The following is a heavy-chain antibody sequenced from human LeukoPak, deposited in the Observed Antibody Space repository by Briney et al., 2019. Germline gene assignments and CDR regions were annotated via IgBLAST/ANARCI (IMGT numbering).Heavy chain of an antibody. CDR2: IKSKTDGGTI. CDR1: GFTFSKVW. J-gene: IGHJ1*01. V-gene: IGHV3-15*01. CDR3: TTDLSELDDSGYYAKYFHH. Sequence: SGGSLRLSCAASGFTFSKVWMSWVRQAPGKGLEWVGRIKSKTDGGTIDYAAPVKGRFTTSRDDSKDTLFLHMNSLKTEDTAVYYCTTDLSELDDSGYYAKYFHHWGQGTLVSVSS. D-gene: IGHD3-22*01.